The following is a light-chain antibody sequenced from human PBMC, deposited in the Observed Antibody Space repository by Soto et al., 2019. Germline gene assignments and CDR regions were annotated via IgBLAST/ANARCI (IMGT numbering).Light chain of an antibody. CDR1: QTIYTN. V-gene: IGKV3-15*01. CDR2: VAS. J-gene: IGKJ5*01. Sequence: EIVMTQSPATLSVSPGERATLSCRASQTIYTNLAWYQQKPGQAPRLLSYVASTRATGIPARFSGSGSGTEFPLSIRRLQAEDFAVYYCQQYNDWPTFTFGQGTRRDIK. CDR3: QQYNDWPTFT.